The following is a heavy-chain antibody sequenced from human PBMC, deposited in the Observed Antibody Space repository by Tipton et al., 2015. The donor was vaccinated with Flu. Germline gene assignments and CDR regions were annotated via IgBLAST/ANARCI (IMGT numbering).Heavy chain of an antibody. V-gene: IGHV3-23*01. J-gene: IGHJ4*02. CDR1: GFTFSSYA. CDR3: AKVLGYCSSTSCYGNFDY. CDR2: ISGSGGST. Sequence: SLRLSCAASGFTFSSYAMSWVRQAPGKGLEWVSAISGSGGSTYYADSVKGRFTISRDNSKNTLYLQMNSLRAEDTAVYYCAKVLGYCSSTSCYGNFDYWGQGTLVTVSS. D-gene: IGHD2-2*01.